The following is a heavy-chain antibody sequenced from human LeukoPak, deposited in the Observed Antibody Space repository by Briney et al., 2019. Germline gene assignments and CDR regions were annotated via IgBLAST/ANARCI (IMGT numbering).Heavy chain of an antibody. Sequence: PGGFLRLSCTASGFTFGDYSMSWFRRAPGKGLEWVGFIRSKAYGGTTEYAASVKGRFTISRDDSRGIAYLQMNSLETEDTAVYYCTSNPGYSYGSLDAFDIWGQGTMVTVSS. CDR1: GFTFGDYS. V-gene: IGHV3-49*03. D-gene: IGHD5-18*01. J-gene: IGHJ3*02. CDR3: TSNPGYSYGSLDAFDI. CDR2: IRSKAYGGTT.